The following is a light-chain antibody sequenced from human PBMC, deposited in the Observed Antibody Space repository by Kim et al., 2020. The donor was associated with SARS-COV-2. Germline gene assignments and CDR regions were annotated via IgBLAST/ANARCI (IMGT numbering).Light chain of an antibody. CDR3: CSYAGRGEV. CDR1: RGDVGGYYH. Sequence: PGHSVTVGCTGTRGDVGGYYHVSLQQQHPGKAPKLVVYDVERRPSGVHDRFSGSKSGNTASLTIAGLQAEDEADYYCCSYAGRGEVFGTGTKVTVL. J-gene: IGLJ1*01. V-gene: IGLV2-11*01. CDR2: DVE.